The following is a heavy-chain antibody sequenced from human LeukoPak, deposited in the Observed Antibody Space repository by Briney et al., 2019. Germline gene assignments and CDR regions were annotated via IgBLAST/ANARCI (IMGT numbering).Heavy chain of an antibody. CDR3: ARGGSVPQRDVWFDA. Sequence: PSQTLSLTCTVSGGSISSGGYYWSWIRQHPGKGLEGLGYIYYSGSTYYNPSLKSRVTISVDTSKNQFSLKLSSVTAADTAVYYCARGGSVPQRDVWFDAWGQGTLVTVSS. CDR1: GGSISSGGYY. V-gene: IGHV4-31*03. D-gene: IGHD6-25*01. J-gene: IGHJ5*02. CDR2: IYYSGST.